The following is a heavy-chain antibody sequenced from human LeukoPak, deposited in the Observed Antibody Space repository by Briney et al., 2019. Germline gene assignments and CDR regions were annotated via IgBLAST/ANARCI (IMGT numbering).Heavy chain of an antibody. V-gene: IGHV1-46*01. CDR2: INPSGGST. CDR1: GYTFTSYY. J-gene: IGHJ4*02. CDR3: ARDSYDFWTNYYFDY. Sequence: ASVTVSCKASGYTFTSYYMHWVRQAPGQGLEWMGIINPSGGSTSYAQKFQGRVTMTRDMSTSTDYMELSSLRSEDTAVYYCARDSYDFWTNYYFDYWAREPWSPSPQ. D-gene: IGHD3-3*01.